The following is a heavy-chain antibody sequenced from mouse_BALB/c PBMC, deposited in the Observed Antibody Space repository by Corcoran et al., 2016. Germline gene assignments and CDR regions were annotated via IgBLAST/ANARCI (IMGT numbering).Heavy chain of an antibody. CDR3: AREVPGGYPFDY. Sequence: EVQLQQSGPELVKPGASVKMSCKASGYTFTSYVMHWVKQKPGQGLEWIGYIYPYNDDTKYNEEFKGKATLTSDKSSSTAYMELNSLTSEDSVVYYCAREVPGGYPFDYWGQGTTLTVSS. CDR2: IYPYNDDT. J-gene: IGHJ2*01. CDR1: GYTFTSYV. D-gene: IGHD2-2*01. V-gene: IGHV1S136*01.